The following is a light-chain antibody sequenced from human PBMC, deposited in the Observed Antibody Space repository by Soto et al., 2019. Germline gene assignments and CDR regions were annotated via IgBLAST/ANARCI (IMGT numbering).Light chain of an antibody. CDR1: QSVSSSY. CDR2: GAS. J-gene: IGKJ3*01. Sequence: EILLTQSPGTLSLSPGDRATLSCRGSQSVSSSYLAGYQQKPGQAPRLLIYGASSRATGIPDRFRGSGSGTDFTLTISRLEPEDFAVYYCQQYGSSGFTFGPGTKVDIK. CDR3: QQYGSSGFT. V-gene: IGKV3-20*01.